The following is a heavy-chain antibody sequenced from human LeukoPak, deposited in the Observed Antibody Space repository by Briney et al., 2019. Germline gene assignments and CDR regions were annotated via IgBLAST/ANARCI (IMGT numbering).Heavy chain of an antibody. CDR2: IDYSGST. CDR3: AALGATSY. V-gene: IGHV4-59*08. CDR1: GGSISSYY. D-gene: IGHD1-26*01. Sequence: SETLSLTCTVSGGSISSYYWSWIRQPPGKGLEWIGYIDYSGSTNYNPSLKSRVTISVDTSKNQFSLKLSSVTAADTAVYYCAALGATSYWGQGTLVTVSS. J-gene: IGHJ4*02.